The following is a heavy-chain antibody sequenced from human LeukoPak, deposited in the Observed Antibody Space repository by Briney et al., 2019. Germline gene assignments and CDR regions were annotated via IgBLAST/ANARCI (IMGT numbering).Heavy chain of an antibody. CDR3: ARGRGYSGSFHY. CDR1: GGSISSYY. D-gene: IGHD1-26*01. Sequence: PSETLSLTCTVSGGSISSYYWSWIRQPPGKGLEWIGEINHSGSTNYNPSLKSRVTISVDTSKNQFSLKLSSVTAADTAVYYCARGRGYSGSFHYWGQGTLVTVSS. V-gene: IGHV4-34*01. CDR2: INHSGST. J-gene: IGHJ4*02.